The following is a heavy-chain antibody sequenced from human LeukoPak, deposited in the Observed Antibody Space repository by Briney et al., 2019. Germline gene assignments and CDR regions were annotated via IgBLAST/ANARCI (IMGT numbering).Heavy chain of an antibody. Sequence: PSETLSLTCAVSGGSISSGGYSWSWIRQPPGKGLEWIGYIYHSGSTNYNPSLKSRVTISVDKSKNQFSLKLSSVTAADTAVYYCASQMYYYDSRTTEEGFYFDYWGQGTLVTVSS. D-gene: IGHD3-22*01. CDR1: GGSISSGGYS. CDR2: IYHSGST. CDR3: ASQMYYYDSRTTEEGFYFDY. V-gene: IGHV4-30-2*01. J-gene: IGHJ4*02.